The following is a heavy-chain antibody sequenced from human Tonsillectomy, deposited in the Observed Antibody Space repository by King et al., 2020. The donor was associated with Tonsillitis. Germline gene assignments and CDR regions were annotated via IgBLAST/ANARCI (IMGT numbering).Heavy chain of an antibody. CDR3: ARDPRVTVGQGFPVWWFAP. D-gene: IGHD3-16*01. CDR2: ISHSGTT. V-gene: IGHV4-38-2*02. Sequence: VQLQESGPGLVRPSETLSLTCNVSGFSISHGHYWAWIRQSPGKGPEWIGTISHSGTTFYNPSLESRSTLSVDTSENHFSLQLTSVTAADTAIYYCARDPRVTVGQGFPVWWFAPWGQGTPVIVSS. J-gene: IGHJ5*02. CDR1: GFSISHGHY.